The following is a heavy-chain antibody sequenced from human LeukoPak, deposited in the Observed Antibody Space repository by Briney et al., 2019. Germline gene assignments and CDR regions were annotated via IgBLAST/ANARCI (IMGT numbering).Heavy chain of an antibody. J-gene: IGHJ5*02. CDR2: IYYSGST. Sequence: SETLSLTCTVSGGSISSGGYYWSWIRQHPGKGLEWIGYIYYSGSTYYNPSLKSRVTISVDTSKNQFSLKLSSVTAADTAVYYCAVLWFGESVNYWFDPWGQGTLVTVSS. V-gene: IGHV4-31*03. D-gene: IGHD3-10*01. CDR1: GGSISSGGYY. CDR3: AVLWFGESVNYWFDP.